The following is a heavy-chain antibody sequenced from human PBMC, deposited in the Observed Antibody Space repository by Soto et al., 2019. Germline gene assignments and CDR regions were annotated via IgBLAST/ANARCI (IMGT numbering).Heavy chain of an antibody. Sequence: GGSLRLSCAASGFTFSSYAMSWVRQAPGKGLEWASAISGSGGSTYYADSVKGRFTNSRDNSKNTLYLQMNSLRAEDTAVYYCAKDDYGDYAGQFDYWGPGTLVTVSS. CDR2: ISGSGGST. CDR1: GFTFSSYA. D-gene: IGHD4-17*01. CDR3: AKDDYGDYAGQFDY. V-gene: IGHV3-23*01. J-gene: IGHJ4*02.